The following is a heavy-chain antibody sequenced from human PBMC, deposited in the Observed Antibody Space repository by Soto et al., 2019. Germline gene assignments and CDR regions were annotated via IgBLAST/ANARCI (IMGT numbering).Heavy chain of an antibody. CDR2: IYPGDSDT. J-gene: IGHJ4*02. CDR3: ARHPNVNVLSQWFGEPLAFDY. CDR1: GYSFTSYW. Sequence: GESLKISCKGSGYSFTSYWIGWVRQMPGKGLEWMGIIYPGDSDTRYSPSFQGQVTISADKSISTAYLQWSSLKASDTAMYYCARHPNVNVLSQWFGEPLAFDYWGQGTLVTVSS. D-gene: IGHD3-10*01. V-gene: IGHV5-51*01.